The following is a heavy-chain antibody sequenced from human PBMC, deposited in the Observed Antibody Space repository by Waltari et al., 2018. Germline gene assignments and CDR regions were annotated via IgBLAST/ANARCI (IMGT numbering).Heavy chain of an antibody. CDR1: GLTFSRYE. D-gene: IGHD3-10*01. CDR2: ISNSGRTL. V-gene: IGHV3-48*03. Sequence: EVQLVESGRGLVQPGGSLRLSCAASGLTFSRYEMNWVRPAPRRGVEWVSYISNSGRTLYYADSVKGRFTISRDNAMNSLYLQMNSLRAEDTAVYYCARDPVRPYYGSGGDLGMDVWGQGTTVTVSS. CDR3: ARDPVRPYYGSGGDLGMDV. J-gene: IGHJ6*02.